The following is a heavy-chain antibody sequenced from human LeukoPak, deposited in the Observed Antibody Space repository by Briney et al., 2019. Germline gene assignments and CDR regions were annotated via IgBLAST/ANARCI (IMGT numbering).Heavy chain of an antibody. Sequence: GGSLRLPCAASGFTFSSFTMNWVRQAPGKGLEWVSSISSSSSSIYSADSVKGRFTISRDNARNSLYLRMNSLRAEDTAVYYCARVPPGNYDFWSGYYKYYYYMDVWGKGTTVTVSS. CDR2: ISSSSSSI. D-gene: IGHD3-3*01. V-gene: IGHV3-21*01. J-gene: IGHJ6*03. CDR1: GFTFSSFT. CDR3: ARVPPGNYDFWSGYYKYYYYMDV.